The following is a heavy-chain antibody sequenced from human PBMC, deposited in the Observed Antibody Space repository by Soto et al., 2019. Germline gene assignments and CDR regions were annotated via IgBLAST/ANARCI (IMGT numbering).Heavy chain of an antibody. Sequence: QVQLVESGGGVVQPGRSLRLSCAASGFTFSSYGMHWVRQAPGKGLEWVAVLWYDGSKKYNADSVKGRFTISRDNSKTTLYLQMNSMRAEATAVYSWARGAHSSDWPVGLDYWGQGTLVTVSS. CDR2: LWYDGSKK. J-gene: IGHJ4*02. CDR3: ARGAHSSDWPVGLDY. V-gene: IGHV3-33*01. CDR1: GFTFSSYG. D-gene: IGHD6-19*01.